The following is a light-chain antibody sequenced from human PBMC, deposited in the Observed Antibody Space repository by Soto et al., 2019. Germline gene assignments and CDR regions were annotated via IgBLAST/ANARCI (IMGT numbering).Light chain of an antibody. CDR2: EVT. V-gene: IGLV2-14*01. CDR3: SSYRLSATPWV. Sequence: QSALTQPASVSGSPGQSITISCTGSTSDVGGYNYVSWYQQHPGKAPKLMIYEVTNRPSGVSNRFSGSKSGNTASLTISGLQAEDEADYYCSSYRLSATPWVFGGGTKLTVL. J-gene: IGLJ3*02. CDR1: TSDVGGYNY.